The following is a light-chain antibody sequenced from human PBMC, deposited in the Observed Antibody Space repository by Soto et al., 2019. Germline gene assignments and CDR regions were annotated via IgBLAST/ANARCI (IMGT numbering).Light chain of an antibody. CDR3: QQRSNWPLT. CDR1: QSVRSSY. CDR2: GAS. Sequence: EIVLTQSPGTLSLSPGERATLSCRASQSVRSSYLAWYQRKPGQAPRLLIYGASNRATGIPARFSGSGSGTDFTLTISSLEPEDFAVYYCQQRSNWPLTFGGGTKVEIK. J-gene: IGKJ4*01. V-gene: IGKV3D-20*02.